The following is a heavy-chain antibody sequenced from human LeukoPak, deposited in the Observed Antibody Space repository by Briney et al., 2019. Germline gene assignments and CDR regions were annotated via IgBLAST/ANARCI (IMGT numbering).Heavy chain of an antibody. CDR1: GGSISSGDYY. CDR2: IYYSGST. D-gene: IGHD5-12*01. J-gene: IGHJ4*02. Sequence: SETLSLTCTVSGGSISSGDYYWSWIRQPPGKGLEWIGYIYYSGSTYYNPSLKSRVTISVDTSKNQFSLKLSSVTAADTAVYYCARYQRWLQFFDYWGQGTLVTVSS. CDR3: ARYQRWLQFFDY. V-gene: IGHV4-30-4*01.